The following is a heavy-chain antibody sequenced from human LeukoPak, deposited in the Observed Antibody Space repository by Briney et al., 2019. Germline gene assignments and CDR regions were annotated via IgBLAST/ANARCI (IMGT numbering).Heavy chain of an antibody. CDR1: GYTFTGYY. V-gene: IGHV1-2*02. Sequence: ASVKVSCKASGYTFTGYYMHWMRQAPGQGLEWMGWINPNSGGTNYAQKFQGRVTMTRDTSISTAYMELSRLRSDDTAVYYCARVYYYGSGSYCNGDEYFGYWGQGTLVTVSS. CDR2: INPNSGGT. D-gene: IGHD3-10*01. CDR3: ARVYYYGSGSYCNGDEYFGY. J-gene: IGHJ4*02.